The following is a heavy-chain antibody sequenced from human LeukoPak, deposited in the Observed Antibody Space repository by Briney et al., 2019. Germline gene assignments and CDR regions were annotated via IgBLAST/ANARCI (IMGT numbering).Heavy chain of an antibody. Sequence: GGSLRLSCAASGFNFQSYGIHWVRQVPGKGLEWVAVISHDGYDKSYVGNVKGRFTISRDNSNSVYLQMTSLRPEDTAVYYCVKSSGYSSYDHGDYWGQGTMVTVS. CDR3: VKSSGYSSYDHGDY. CDR1: GFNFQSYG. V-gene: IGHV3-30*18. CDR2: ISHDGYDK. D-gene: IGHD5-12*01. J-gene: IGHJ4*02.